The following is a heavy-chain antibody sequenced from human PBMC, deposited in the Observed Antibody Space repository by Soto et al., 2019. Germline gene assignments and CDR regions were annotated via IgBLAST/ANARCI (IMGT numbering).Heavy chain of an antibody. J-gene: IGHJ4*02. CDR3: ARVYGIAVAGTLDF. D-gene: IGHD6-19*01. V-gene: IGHV3-48*01. CDR1: GFTFRTYN. Sequence: EVHLVESGGGLVQPGGSLRLSCAASGFTFRTYNMNWVRQAPGKGLEWVSYISSSTGTIYYADSVKGRFTISRDNATNSLYLQMNSLRAEDTAVYYCARVYGIAVAGTLDFWGQGTLVTVSS. CDR2: ISSSTGTI.